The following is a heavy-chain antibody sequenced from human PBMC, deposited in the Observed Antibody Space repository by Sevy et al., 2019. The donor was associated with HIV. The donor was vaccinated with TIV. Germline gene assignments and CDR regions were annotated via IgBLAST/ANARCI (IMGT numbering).Heavy chain of an antibody. Sequence: GGSLRLSCAASGFALSNYYAMHWVRQAPGKGLEWVALISYDGSDNYYADSVKGRVTISRDNFKNTLYLQMNSLTTEDTAVYYCARPRANYVDHYFFYAMDVWGQGTTVTVSS. CDR3: ARPRANYVDHYFFYAMDV. D-gene: IGHD4-17*01. CDR1: GFALSNYYA. V-gene: IGHV3-30-3*01. CDR2: ISYDGSDN. J-gene: IGHJ6*02.